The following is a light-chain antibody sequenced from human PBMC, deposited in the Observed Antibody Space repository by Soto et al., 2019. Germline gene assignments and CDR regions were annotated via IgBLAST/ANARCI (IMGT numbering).Light chain of an antibody. Sequence: DIQMTQSPSSLSASVGDRDTITCRASQDIRNYLAWFQQKPGKAPESLIYAASSLQTGVPSKFSGSGSGTDFTLTISSLQPEDFATYYCQQYNSYPITFGQGTRLEI. J-gene: IGKJ5*01. CDR1: QDIRNY. CDR3: QQYNSYPIT. CDR2: AAS. V-gene: IGKV1-16*02.